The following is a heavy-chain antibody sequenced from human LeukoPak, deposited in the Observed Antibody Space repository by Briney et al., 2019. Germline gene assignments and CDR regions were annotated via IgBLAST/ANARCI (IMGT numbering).Heavy chain of an antibody. V-gene: IGHV3-21*01. D-gene: IGHD6-19*01. J-gene: IGHJ4*02. CDR2: ISSSSSYI. Sequence: PGGSLRLSCAASGFTFSSYSMNWVCQAPGKGLEWGSSISSSSSYIYYADSVKGRFTISRDNAKNSLYLQTNSLRAEDTAVYYCARDSAVAGTYWGQGTLVTVSS. CDR1: GFTFSSYS. CDR3: ARDSAVAGTY.